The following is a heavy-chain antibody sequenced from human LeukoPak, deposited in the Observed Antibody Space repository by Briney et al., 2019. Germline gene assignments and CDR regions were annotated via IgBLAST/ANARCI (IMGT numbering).Heavy chain of an antibody. Sequence: GGSLRLSCVGSGITFSSYHINWVRQTPDKGLEGVSSISSGGSYIYSVDSLKGRFTISRDNAKNSVYLQMNSVRDEDTAVYYCAGGRGVDGNYYYYYMDVWGKGTTVTVS. D-gene: IGHD6-19*01. CDR3: AGGRGVDGNYYYYYMDV. V-gene: IGHV3-21*01. J-gene: IGHJ6*03. CDR2: ISSGGSYI. CDR1: GITFSSYH.